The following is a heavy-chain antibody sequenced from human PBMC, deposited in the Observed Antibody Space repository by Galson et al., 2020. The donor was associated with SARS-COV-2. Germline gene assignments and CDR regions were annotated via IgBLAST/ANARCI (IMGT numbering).Heavy chain of an antibody. Sequence: GSLRLSCSASGFTFSDYAMHWVRQAPGKGLQYVSAMSATGGTSFYADSVSGRFTMSRDNSKNTFYLQMTGLRVEDTAFYYCLSFSSTRHNYWGQGTLVTVSS. CDR3: LSFSSTRHNY. CDR1: GFTFSDYA. CDR2: MSATGGTS. V-gene: IGHV3-64D*09. D-gene: IGHD6-13*01. J-gene: IGHJ4*02.